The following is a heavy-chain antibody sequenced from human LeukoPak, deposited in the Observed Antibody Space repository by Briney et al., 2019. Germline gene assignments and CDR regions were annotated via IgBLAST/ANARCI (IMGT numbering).Heavy chain of an antibody. V-gene: IGHV4-59*01. Sequence: SETLSLTCTVSGGSISSYYWSWIRQPPGKGLEWIGYIYYSGSTNYNPSLKSRVTISVDTSKNQFSLKLSSVTAADTAVYYCARVPGVYYDRLTGYGSGWFDPWGQGTLVTVSS. J-gene: IGHJ5*02. D-gene: IGHD3-9*01. CDR2: IYYSGST. CDR1: GGSISSYY. CDR3: ARVPGVYYDRLTGYGSGWFDP.